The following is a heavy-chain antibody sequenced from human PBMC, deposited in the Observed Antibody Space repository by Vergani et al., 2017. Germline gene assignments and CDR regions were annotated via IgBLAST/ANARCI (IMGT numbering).Heavy chain of an antibody. CDR2: IRISDDYT. Sequence: EGQLMESGGGLVQPGGSLRLSCVASGFSFSSYGMNWVRQAPGKGLEWVSGIRISDDYTFYADSVKGRFTISRDDSKNTLSLQMTALRAEDTAVYYCATELGYCGGGSCYRLYWGQGTLVTVTP. CDR1: GFSFSSYG. D-gene: IGHD2-15*01. CDR3: ATELGYCGGGSCYRLY. J-gene: IGHJ4*02. V-gene: IGHV3-23*01.